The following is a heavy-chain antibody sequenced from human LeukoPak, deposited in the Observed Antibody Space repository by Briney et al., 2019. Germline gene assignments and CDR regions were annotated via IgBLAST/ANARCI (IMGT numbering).Heavy chain of an antibody. D-gene: IGHD3-22*01. CDR1: GGTFSSYA. CDR2: IIPIFGTA. CDR3: ARDRPAQSYYDSSGYYSFYY. Sequence: EASVKVSCKASGGTFSSYAISWVRQAPGQGLEWMGGIIPIFGTANYAQKFQGRVTITADESTSTAYMELSSLRSEDTAVYYCARDRPAQSYYDSSGYYSFYYWGQGTLVTVSS. V-gene: IGHV1-69*13. J-gene: IGHJ4*02.